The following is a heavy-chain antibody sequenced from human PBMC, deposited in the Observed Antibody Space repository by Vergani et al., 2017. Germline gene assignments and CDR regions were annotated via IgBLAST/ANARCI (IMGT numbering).Heavy chain of an antibody. CDR2: ISGSGGST. D-gene: IGHD2-15*01. CDR3: AKDPVLGISGVDY. CDR1: GFTFSSYA. J-gene: IGHJ4*02. V-gene: IGHV3-23*01. Sequence: EVQLLESGGGLVKPGGSLRLSCAASGFTFSSYAMSWVRQAPGQGLEWVSAISGSGGSTYYADSVKGRFTISRDNSKNTLDLQMNSLRAEDTAVYYCAKDPVLGISGVDYWGQGTLVTVSS.